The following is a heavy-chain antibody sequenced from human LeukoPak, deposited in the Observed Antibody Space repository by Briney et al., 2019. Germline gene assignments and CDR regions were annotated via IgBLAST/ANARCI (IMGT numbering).Heavy chain of an antibody. CDR1: GGSISSYY. V-gene: IGHV4-4*09. D-gene: IGHD4-17*01. J-gene: IGHJ4*02. Sequence: SETLSLTCTVSGGSISSYYWSWIRQPPGKGLEWIGYIYTSGSTNYNPSLKSRVTISVDTSKSQFSLKLSSVTAADTAVYYCARLPYTYGDYYFDYWGQGTLVTVSS. CDR2: IYTSGST. CDR3: ARLPYTYGDYYFDY.